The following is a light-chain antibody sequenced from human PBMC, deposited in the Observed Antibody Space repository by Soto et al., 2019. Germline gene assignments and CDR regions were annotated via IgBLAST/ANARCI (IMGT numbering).Light chain of an antibody. V-gene: IGKV3-15*01. CDR2: RAS. Sequence: EIVMTQSPPALSVSPGERATLSCGASQSITTNVAWFQQKPGQAPSLLIFRASVRASGVPARFSGSGSGTEFTLTINSLQSEDFAVYYCQQYNKWRTFGQGTKVDIK. CDR3: QQYNKWRT. J-gene: IGKJ1*01. CDR1: QSITTN.